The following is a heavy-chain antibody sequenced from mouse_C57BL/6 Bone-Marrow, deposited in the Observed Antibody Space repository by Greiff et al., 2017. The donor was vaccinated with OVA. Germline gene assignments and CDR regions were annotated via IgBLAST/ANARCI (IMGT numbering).Heavy chain of an antibody. CDR1: GFTFSSYA. Sequence: VQLKESGGGLVKPGGSLKLSCAASGFTFSSYAMSWVRQTPEKRLEWVATISDGGSYTYYPDNVKGRFTISRDNAKNNLYLQMSHLKSEDTAMYYCARDLDYYGPPDYWGQGTTLTVSS. CDR2: ISDGGSYT. CDR3: ARDLDYYGPPDY. V-gene: IGHV5-4*01. D-gene: IGHD1-1*01. J-gene: IGHJ2*01.